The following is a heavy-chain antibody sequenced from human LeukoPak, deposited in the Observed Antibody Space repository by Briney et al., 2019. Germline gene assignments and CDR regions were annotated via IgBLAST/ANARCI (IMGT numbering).Heavy chain of an antibody. CDR3: AKLVWRDFGVVSHYYYYMDV. V-gene: IGHV3-30*02. D-gene: IGHD3-3*01. CDR2: IRYDGSNK. J-gene: IGHJ6*03. CDR1: GFTFSSYG. Sequence: GGSLRLSCAASGFTFSSYGMHWVRQAPGKGLEWVAFIRYDGSNKYYADSVKGRFTISRDNSKNTLYLQMNSLRAEDTAVYYCAKLVWRDFGVVSHYYYYMDVWGKGTTVTVSS.